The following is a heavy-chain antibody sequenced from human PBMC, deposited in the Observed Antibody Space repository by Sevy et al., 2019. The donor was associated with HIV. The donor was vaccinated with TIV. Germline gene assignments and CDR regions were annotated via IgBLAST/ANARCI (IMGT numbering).Heavy chain of an antibody. Sequence: GGSLRLSCAASGFPLSSYGMSWVRQAPGKGLEWVAVISYDGSNKYYADSVKGRFTISRDNSKNTLYLQMNSLRAEDTAVYYCAKGPLGELYLYYFDYWGQGTLVTVSS. CDR3: AKGPLGELYLYYFDY. D-gene: IGHD3-10*01. CDR2: ISYDGSNK. J-gene: IGHJ4*02. V-gene: IGHV3-30*18. CDR1: GFPLSSYG.